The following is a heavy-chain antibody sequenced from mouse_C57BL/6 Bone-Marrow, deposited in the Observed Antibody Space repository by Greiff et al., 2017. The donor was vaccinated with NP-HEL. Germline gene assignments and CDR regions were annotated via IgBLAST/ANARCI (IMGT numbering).Heavy chain of an antibody. D-gene: IGHD1-1*01. CDR2: IYPGSGTT. CDR3: ARGGLRSSYYFDY. V-gene: IGHV1-76*01. CDR1: GYTFTDYY. Sequence: VQLQQSGAELVRPGASVKLSCKASGYTFTDYYINWVKQRPGQGLEWIARIYPGSGTTYYNEKFKGKATLTAEKSSSTAYMQLSSLTSEDSAVYFCARGGLRSSYYFDYWGQGTTLTVSS. J-gene: IGHJ2*01.